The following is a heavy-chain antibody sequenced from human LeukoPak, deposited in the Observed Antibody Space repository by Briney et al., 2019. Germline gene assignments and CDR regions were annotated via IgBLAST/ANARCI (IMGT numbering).Heavy chain of an antibody. J-gene: IGHJ4*02. CDR1: GGSISSSSYY. CDR2: IYYSGST. Sequence: SETLSLTCTVSGGSISSSSYYWGWIRQPPGKGLEWIGSIYYSGSTYYNPSLKSRVTISVDTSKNQFSLKLSSVTAADTAVYYCARQRYCSSTSCYTWDYWGQGTLVTVSS. D-gene: IGHD2-2*02. CDR3: ARQRYCSSTSCYTWDY. V-gene: IGHV4-39*01.